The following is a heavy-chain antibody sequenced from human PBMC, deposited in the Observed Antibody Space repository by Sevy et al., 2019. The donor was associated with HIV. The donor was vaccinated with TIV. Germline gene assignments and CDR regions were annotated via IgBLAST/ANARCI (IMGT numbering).Heavy chain of an antibody. J-gene: IGHJ4*02. CDR3: AKDRSDGPFDY. Sequence: GSLRLSCAASGFTFTRYAMAWVRQTPGKGLEWVSTISGSGDITHSADSVKGRFTISRDNSKNTLFLQMNGLRAEDTAFYYCAKDRSDGPFDYWGQGTLVTVSS. V-gene: IGHV3-23*01. CDR1: GFTFTRYA. CDR2: ISGSGDIT.